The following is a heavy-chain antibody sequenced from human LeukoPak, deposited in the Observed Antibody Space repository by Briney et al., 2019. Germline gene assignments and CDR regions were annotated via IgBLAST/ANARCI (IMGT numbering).Heavy chain of an antibody. CDR1: GFTFSYYS. V-gene: IGHV3-7*01. CDR3: TREGILAGVDY. D-gene: IGHD6-13*01. CDR2: IKQDGSEK. Sequence: GGSLRLSCAASGFTFSYYSMNWVRQAPGKGLEWVANIKQDGSEKNYVDSVKGRFTISRDNAKNSMSLQMNSLRAEDTAVYYCTREGILAGVDYWGQGALVTVSS. J-gene: IGHJ4*02.